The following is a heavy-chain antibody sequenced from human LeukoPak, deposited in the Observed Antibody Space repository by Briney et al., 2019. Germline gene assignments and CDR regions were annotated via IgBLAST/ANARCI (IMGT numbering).Heavy chain of an antibody. D-gene: IGHD6-19*01. J-gene: IGHJ4*02. CDR3: ARLLESSGWYHPPGFDY. V-gene: IGHV4-39*01. Sequence: SETLSLTCTVSGGSISSSSYYWGWIRQPPGKGLEWIGRIYYSGSTYYNPSLKSRVTISVDTSKNQFSLKLSSVTAADTAVYYCARLLESSGWYHPPGFDYWGQGTLVTVSS. CDR2: IYYSGST. CDR1: GGSISSSSYY.